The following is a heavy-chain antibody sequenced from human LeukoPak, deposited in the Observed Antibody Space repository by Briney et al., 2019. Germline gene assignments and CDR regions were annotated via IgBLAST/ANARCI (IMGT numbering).Heavy chain of an antibody. Sequence: PSETLSHTCTVSGGSVSSGSYYWSWIRQPPGKGLEWIGYIYYSGSTNYNPSLKSRVTISVDTSKNQFSLKLSSVTAADTAVYYCARRVVVIYGMDVWGQGTTVTVSS. CDR3: ARRVVVIYGMDV. CDR1: GGSVSSGSYY. D-gene: IGHD3-22*01. J-gene: IGHJ6*02. CDR2: IYYSGST. V-gene: IGHV4-61*01.